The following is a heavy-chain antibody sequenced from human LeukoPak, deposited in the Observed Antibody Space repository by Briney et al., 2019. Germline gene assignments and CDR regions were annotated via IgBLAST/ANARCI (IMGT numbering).Heavy chain of an antibody. Sequence: SETLSLTCTVSGGSINNYYWSWIRQPPGKGLEWIGFVYYSGSTYNPSLKGRVTISVDTSKNQFSLKLSSVTAADTAVYYCARVGDSSGWHGRVDYWGQGTLVTVSS. CDR3: ARVGDSSGWHGRVDY. V-gene: IGHV4-59*01. J-gene: IGHJ4*02. D-gene: IGHD6-19*01. CDR1: GGSINNYY. CDR2: VYYSGST.